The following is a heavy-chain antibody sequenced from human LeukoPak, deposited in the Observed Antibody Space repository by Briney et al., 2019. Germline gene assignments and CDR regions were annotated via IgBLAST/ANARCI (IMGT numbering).Heavy chain of an antibody. Sequence: ASDTRYSPSFQGQVTISADKSISTAYLQWRSLKASDTAMFYCARHVAYYFGSGSPYYIDYWGQGTLVTVSS. CDR3: ARHVAYYFGSGSPYYIDY. J-gene: IGHJ4*02. V-gene: IGHV5-51*01. CDR2: ASDT. D-gene: IGHD3-10*01.